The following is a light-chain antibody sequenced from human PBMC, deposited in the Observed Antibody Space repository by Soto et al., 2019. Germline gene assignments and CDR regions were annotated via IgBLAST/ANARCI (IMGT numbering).Light chain of an antibody. V-gene: IGLV2-14*01. CDR2: EVD. Sequence: QSVLTQPASVSGSPGQSISISCTGSSSDVGAYNYVAWYQQKPGKAPKLLIYEVDKRPSGVPDRFSGSRSGTSASLAISGLQSDDEAVYFCSTWDDSLNGWVFGGGTKVTVL. CDR1: SSDVGAYNY. CDR3: STWDDSLNGWV. J-gene: IGLJ3*02.